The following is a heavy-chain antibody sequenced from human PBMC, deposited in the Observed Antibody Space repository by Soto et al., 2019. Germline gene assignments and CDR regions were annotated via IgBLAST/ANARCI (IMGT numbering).Heavy chain of an antibody. Sequence: PGGSLRLSCAASGFTFSSYAMHWVRQAPGKGLEWVAVISYDGSNKYYADSVKGRFTISRDNSKNTLYLQMNSLRAEDTAVYYCARGGTMVRGVIIHQNYYYYGMDVWGQGTTVTVSS. J-gene: IGHJ6*02. CDR1: GFTFSSYA. CDR2: ISYDGSNK. CDR3: ARGGTMVRGVIIHQNYYYYGMDV. V-gene: IGHV3-30-3*01. D-gene: IGHD3-10*01.